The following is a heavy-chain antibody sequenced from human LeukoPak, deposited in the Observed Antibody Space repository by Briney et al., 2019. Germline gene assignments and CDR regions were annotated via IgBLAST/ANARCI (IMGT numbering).Heavy chain of an antibody. CDR2: IIPFFGTA. D-gene: IGHD2-15*01. Sequence: GSSVKVSCKTSVYTITNFDINWVRQAPGQGLAWVGRIIPFFGTANYAQKFQGGVMITAEKSTSTAYMEVSSLRCEDTAVFYCASATLRCSFGSCYEMDVWGKGTTVTVSS. J-gene: IGHJ6*04. V-gene: IGHV1-69*06. CDR1: VYTITNFD. CDR3: ASATLRCSFGSCYEMDV.